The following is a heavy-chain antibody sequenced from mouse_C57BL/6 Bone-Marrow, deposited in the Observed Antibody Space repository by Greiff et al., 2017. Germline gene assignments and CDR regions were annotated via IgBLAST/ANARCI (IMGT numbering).Heavy chain of an antibody. CDR2: ISSGGDYI. V-gene: IGHV5-9-1*02. CDR1: GFTFSSYA. J-gene: IGHJ3*01. D-gene: IGHD2-10*01. Sequence: DVKLVESGEGLVKPGGSLKLSCAASGFTFSSYAMSWVRQTPEKRLEWVAYISSGGDYIYYADTVKGRFPISRDNARTTLYLQKSSVMYDDTAMYYCTRSPLPAYWGQGTLVTVSA. CDR3: TRSPLPAY.